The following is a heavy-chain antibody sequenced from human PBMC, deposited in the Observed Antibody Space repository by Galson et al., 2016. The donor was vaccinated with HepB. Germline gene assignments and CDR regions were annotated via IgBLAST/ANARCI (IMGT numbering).Heavy chain of an antibody. CDR3: GRDYPTMTDRYPYHVDV. J-gene: IGHJ6*04. Sequence: SLRLSCAASGFTLSSSAMTWVRQAPGRGLEWVSAITGTGSFAYYADSVRGRFTLSRDTSKNTVYLQMHYLRADDTALYYCGRDYPTMTDRYPYHVDVWGKGTAVTVSS. V-gene: IGHV3-23*01. D-gene: IGHD4-17*01. CDR2: ITGTGSFA. CDR1: GFTLSSSA.